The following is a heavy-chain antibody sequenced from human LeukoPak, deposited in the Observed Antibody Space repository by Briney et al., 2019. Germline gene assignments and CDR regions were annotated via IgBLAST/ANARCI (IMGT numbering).Heavy chain of an antibody. V-gene: IGHV4-39*01. CDR1: GGSISSSSYY. Sequence: SETLSLTCTVSGGSISSSSYYWGWIRQPPGKGLEWIGSIYYSRSTYYNPSLKSRVTISVDTSKNQFSLKLSSVTAADTAVYYCARYLYYGGVDYWGQGTLVTVSS. J-gene: IGHJ4*02. CDR3: ARYLYYGGVDY. D-gene: IGHD3-10*01. CDR2: IYYSRST.